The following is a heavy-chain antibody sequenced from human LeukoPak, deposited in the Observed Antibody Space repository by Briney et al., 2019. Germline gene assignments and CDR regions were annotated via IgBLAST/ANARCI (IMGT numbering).Heavy chain of an antibody. J-gene: IGHJ4*02. V-gene: IGHV4-59*01. CDR1: GGSISSYY. Sequence: SETLSLTCTVSGGSISSYYWSWIRQPPGKGLEWIGYIYYSGSTNYNPSLKSRVTISVDTSKNQFSLKLSSVTAADTAVYYYASLRYFDWFVDYWGQGTLVTVSS. D-gene: IGHD3-9*01. CDR3: ASLRYFDWFVDY. CDR2: IYYSGST.